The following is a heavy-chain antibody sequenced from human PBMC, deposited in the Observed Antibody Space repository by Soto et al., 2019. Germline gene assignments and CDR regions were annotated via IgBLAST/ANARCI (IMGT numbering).Heavy chain of an antibody. V-gene: IGHV4-34*01. CDR1: GGSFSGYY. J-gene: IGHJ4*02. CDR2: INHSGST. D-gene: IGHD6-19*01. Sequence: SETLSLTCAVYGGSFSGYYWSWIRQPPGKGLEWIGEINHSGSTNYNPSLKSRVTISVDTSKNQFSLKLSSVTAADTAVYYCARVYRYSSGWHSPLGDWGQGTPVTVSS. CDR3: ARVYRYSSGWHSPLGD.